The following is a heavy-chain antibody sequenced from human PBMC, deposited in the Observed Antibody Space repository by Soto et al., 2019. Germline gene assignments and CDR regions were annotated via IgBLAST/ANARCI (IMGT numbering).Heavy chain of an antibody. D-gene: IGHD1-26*01. CDR2: IKQDGTEK. Sequence: EVQLVESGGGLVQPGGSLRLSCAASGFTFSTYWMSWVRRTPGKGLEWVANIKQDGTEKYYVDSVRGRLTVSRDNAKSSLDLQMNSLRVEDAAVYYCTTAPHRDSERVFVWGQGTAFTV. V-gene: IGHV3-7*01. J-gene: IGHJ6*02. CDR3: TTAPHRDSERVFV. CDR1: GFTFSTYW.